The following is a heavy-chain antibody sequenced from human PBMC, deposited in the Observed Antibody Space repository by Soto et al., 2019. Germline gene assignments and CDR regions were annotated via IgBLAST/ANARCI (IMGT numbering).Heavy chain of an antibody. Sequence: QVHLQESGPGLVKPSETLSLTCTVSGGSVSSGSYYWSWIRQPPGKGLEWIGYIYYSGSTNYNPSFKSRVTISVDTSKNQFSLKLSSVTAADTAVYYCARVGGGSYRYTGNWFDPWGQGTLVTVSS. J-gene: IGHJ5*02. V-gene: IGHV4-61*01. CDR1: GGSVSSGSYY. CDR3: ARVGGGSYRYTGNWFDP. CDR2: IYYSGST. D-gene: IGHD3-16*02.